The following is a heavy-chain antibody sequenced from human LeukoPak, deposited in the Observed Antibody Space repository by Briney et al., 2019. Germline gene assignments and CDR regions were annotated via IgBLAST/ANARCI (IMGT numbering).Heavy chain of an antibody. Sequence: PSETLSLTCTVSGGSISSYYWSWIRQPPGKGLEWIGYIYYSGSTNYNPSLKSRVTISEDTSKRQFSLKLRSVTAADTAVYYCARVVGRYCSSTSCYIDYWGQGTLVTVSS. CDR2: IYYSGST. V-gene: IGHV4-59*01. CDR3: ARVVGRYCSSTSCYIDY. D-gene: IGHD2-2*02. J-gene: IGHJ4*02. CDR1: GGSISSYY.